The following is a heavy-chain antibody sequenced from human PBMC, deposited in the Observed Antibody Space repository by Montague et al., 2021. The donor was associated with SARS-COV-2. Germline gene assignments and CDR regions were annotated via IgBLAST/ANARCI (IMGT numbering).Heavy chain of an antibody. CDR1: GFTFSSYR. CDR2: IKQDGSEK. D-gene: IGHD3-3*01. J-gene: IGHJ6*02. V-gene: IGHV3-7*01. Sequence: SLRLSCAASGFTFSSYRMSWVRQAPGKGLEWVANIKQDGSEKYYADSVKGRFTISRDNAKNSLYLQMNSLRAEDTAVYYCARDSFWSSYYTDYYGMDVWGQGTTVTVSS. CDR3: ARDSFWSSYYTDYYGMDV.